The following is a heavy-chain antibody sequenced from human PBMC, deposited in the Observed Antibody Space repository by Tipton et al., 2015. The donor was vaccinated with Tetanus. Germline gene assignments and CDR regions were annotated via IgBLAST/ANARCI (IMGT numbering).Heavy chain of an antibody. Sequence: MQLVQSGAEVKKPGESLKISCKGSGYSFTSYSIGWVRQMSGKGLEWMGIIYPDASDAIYSPSFQGQVTISADNSIRTAYVQWSSLKASDTAMYYCARHPSQDAFDIWGQGTMVTVSS. CDR2: IYPDASDA. CDR1: GYSFTSYS. CDR3: ARHPSQDAFDI. V-gene: IGHV5-51*01. J-gene: IGHJ3*02. D-gene: IGHD6-6*01.